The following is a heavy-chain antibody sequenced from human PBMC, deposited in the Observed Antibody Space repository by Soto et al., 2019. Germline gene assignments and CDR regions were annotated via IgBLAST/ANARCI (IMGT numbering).Heavy chain of an antibody. CDR3: ARLESTSYYYYGMDV. V-gene: IGHV4-39*01. CDR1: GGSISISSYY. CDR2: IYYSGST. Sequence: PSDPLSLTCTVSGGSISISSYYWGWIRQPPGKGLEWIGSIYYSGSTYYNPSLKIRVTISVDTSKNQFSLKLSSVTAADTAVYYCARLESTSYYYYGMDVWGQGTTVT. J-gene: IGHJ6*02. D-gene: IGHD2-2*01.